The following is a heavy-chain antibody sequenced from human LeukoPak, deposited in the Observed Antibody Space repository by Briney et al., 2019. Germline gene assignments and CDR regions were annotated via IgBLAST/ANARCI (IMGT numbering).Heavy chain of an antibody. J-gene: IGHJ5*02. D-gene: IGHD6-6*01. V-gene: IGHV1-18*01. Sequence: GASVKVSCKASGYTFTSYGISWVRQAPGQGLEGMGWISAYNGNTNYAQKLQGRVTMTTDTSTSTAYMELRSLRSDDTAVYYCARVKEVGSSSGWFDPWGQGTLVTVSS. CDR1: GYTFTSYG. CDR2: ISAYNGNT. CDR3: ARVKEVGSSSGWFDP.